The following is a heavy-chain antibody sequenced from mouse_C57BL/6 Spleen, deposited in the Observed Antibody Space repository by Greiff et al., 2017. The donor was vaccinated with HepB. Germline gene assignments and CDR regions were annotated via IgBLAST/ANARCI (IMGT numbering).Heavy chain of an antibody. CDR2: ISYSGST. CDR3: SRTARIKY. CDR1: GYSITSGYG. J-gene: IGHJ2*01. Sequence: DVQLQQSGPGLVKPSPSLSLTCTVTGYSITSGYGWNWIRQFPGNKLEWMGYISYSGSTNYNPSLKSRISITRDTSKNQFFLQLNSVTTEDTATYYWSRTARIKYWGQGTTLTVSS. D-gene: IGHD1-2*01. V-gene: IGHV3-2*02.